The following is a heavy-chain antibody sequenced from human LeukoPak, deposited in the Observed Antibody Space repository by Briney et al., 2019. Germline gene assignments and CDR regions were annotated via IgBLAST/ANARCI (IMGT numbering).Heavy chain of an antibody. J-gene: IGHJ2*01. D-gene: IGHD6-19*01. Sequence: SETLSLTCAVSGGSISGGGNSWSWIRQPPGKGLEWIGYIYQSGSTYYNPSLKSRVTISVDRSKNQFSLKLSSVTAADTAVYYCARGSSGWYEGPRYFDLWGRGTLVTVSS. V-gene: IGHV4-30-2*01. CDR2: IYQSGST. CDR3: ARGSSGWYEGPRYFDL. CDR1: GGSISGGGNS.